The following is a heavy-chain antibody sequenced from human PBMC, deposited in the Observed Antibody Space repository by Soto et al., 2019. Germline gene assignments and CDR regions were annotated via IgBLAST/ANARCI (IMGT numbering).Heavy chain of an antibody. CDR1: GGSISSGGSS. Sequence: QVQLQESGPGLVKPSQTLSLTCTVSGGSISSGGSSWSWIRQHPGKGLQWIGYIYYRGTTYYNPSHESLLTMSVDTAKTKFFLRLTSVTAADTAVYYCAKDRGDTPMVRAKFYGIDVWGQGTTVNVSS. V-gene: IGHV4-31*01. CDR3: AKDRGDTPMVRAKFYGIDV. J-gene: IGHJ6*02. D-gene: IGHD3-10*01. CDR2: IYYRGTT.